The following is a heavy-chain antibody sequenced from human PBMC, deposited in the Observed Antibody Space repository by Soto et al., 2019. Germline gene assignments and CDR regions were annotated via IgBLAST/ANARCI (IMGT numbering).Heavy chain of an antibody. CDR3: AKIAAVGYFDF. Sequence: ASVKVSCKASGYTFIAYFIHWVRPAPGQGLEWMGRINPNSGDTSYAHKFHGSCTMTGDTSIRTAYMELSRRRSDDTAVFYCAKIAAVGYFDFWGQGTQVTVSP. CDR2: INPNSGDT. D-gene: IGHD6-13*01. V-gene: IGHV1-2*02. J-gene: IGHJ5*01. CDR1: GYTFIAYF.